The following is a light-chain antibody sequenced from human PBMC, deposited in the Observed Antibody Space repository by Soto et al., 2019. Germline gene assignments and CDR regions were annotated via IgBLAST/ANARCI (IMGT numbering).Light chain of an antibody. V-gene: IGLV2-14*03. CDR1: SSDVGAYNF. CDR3: TSYTSTSPLL. J-gene: IGLJ2*01. CDR2: DVS. Sequence: QPASVSGSPGQSISISCAGTSSDVGAYNFVSWYQHHPGKAPKLMIFDVSNRPSGVSNRFSGSKSGNTASLTISGLQAEDEADYYCTSYTSTSPLLFGGGTKVTVL.